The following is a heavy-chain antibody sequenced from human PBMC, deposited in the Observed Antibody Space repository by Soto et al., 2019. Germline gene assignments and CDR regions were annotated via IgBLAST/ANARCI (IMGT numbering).Heavy chain of an antibody. J-gene: IGHJ2*01. Sequence: QVQLVESGGGVVQPGRSLRLSCAASGFTFSSYGMHWVRQAPGKGLEWVAVIWYDGSNKYYADSVKGRFTISRDNSKNTLYLQMNSLRAEDTAVYYCARDPDSEVGGWYFDLWGRGTLVTVSS. CDR3: ARDPDSEVGGWYFDL. V-gene: IGHV3-33*01. CDR2: IWYDGSNK. CDR1: GFTFSSYG. D-gene: IGHD1-26*01.